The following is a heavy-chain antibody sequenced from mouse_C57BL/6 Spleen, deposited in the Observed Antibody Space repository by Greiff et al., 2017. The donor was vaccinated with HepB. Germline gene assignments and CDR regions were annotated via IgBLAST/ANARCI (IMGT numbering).Heavy chain of an antibody. CDR2: INPYNGGT. J-gene: IGHJ2*01. CDR1: GYTFTDYY. V-gene: IGHV1-19*01. Sequence: EVQLQESGPVLVKPGASVKMSCKASGYTFTDYYMNWVKQSHGKSLEWIGVINPYNGGTSYNQKFKGKATLTVDKSSSTAYMELNSPTSEDSAVDYCAKTARYFDYWGQGTTLTVSS. CDR3: AKTARYFDY. D-gene: IGHD3-2*01.